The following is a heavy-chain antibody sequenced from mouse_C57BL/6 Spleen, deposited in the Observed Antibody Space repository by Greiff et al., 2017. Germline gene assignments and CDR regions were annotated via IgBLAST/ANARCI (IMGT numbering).Heavy chain of an antibody. Sequence: QVHVKQPGAELVKPGASVKLSCKASGYTFTSYWMQWVKQRPGQGLEWIGEIDPSDSYTNYNQKFKGKATLTVDTSSSTAYMQLSSLTSEDSAVYYCARRAAQATEDYWGQGTTRTVSS. D-gene: IGHD3-2*02. V-gene: IGHV1-50*01. CDR2: IDPSDSYT. CDR3: ARRAAQATEDY. J-gene: IGHJ2*01. CDR1: GYTFTSYW.